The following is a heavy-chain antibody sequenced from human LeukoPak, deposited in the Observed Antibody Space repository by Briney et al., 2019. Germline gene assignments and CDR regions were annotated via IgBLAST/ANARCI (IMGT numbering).Heavy chain of an antibody. CDR1: GFTFSSYW. V-gene: IGHV3-7*03. CDR2: IKQDGSEK. Sequence: GGSLRLSCAASGFTFSSYWMSWVRQAPGKGLEWVANIKQDGSEKYYVDSVKGRFTISRDNAKNSLYLQMNSLKTEDTAVYYCAREGKRITLVRGVITPRGSYYLDVWGKGTTVTVSS. CDR3: AREGKRITLVRGVITPRGSYYLDV. D-gene: IGHD3-10*01. J-gene: IGHJ6*03.